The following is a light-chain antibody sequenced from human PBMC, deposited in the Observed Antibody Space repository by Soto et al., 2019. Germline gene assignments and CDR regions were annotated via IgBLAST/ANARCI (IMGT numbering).Light chain of an antibody. CDR2: EVS. Sequence: SALTQPASVSGSPGQSITISCTGTSNDVGGYAYVSWYQQYPGKAPKLVISEVSNRPSGVSHRFSGSRSGNTASLTISGLQAEDEADYYCSSYTGYTTPVFGGGTKVTVL. V-gene: IGLV2-14*01. J-gene: IGLJ2*01. CDR1: SNDVGGYAY. CDR3: SSYTGYTTPV.